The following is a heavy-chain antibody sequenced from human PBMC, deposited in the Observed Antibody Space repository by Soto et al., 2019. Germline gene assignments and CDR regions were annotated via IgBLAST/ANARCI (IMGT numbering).Heavy chain of an antibody. J-gene: IGHJ4*02. Sequence: PSETLSLTCTVSGGSISSSSDYWGWIRQPPGKGLEWIGSIYYSGSTYYNPSLKSRVTISVDTSKNQFSLKLSSVTAADTAVYYCARRGSGSYSDYWGQGTLVTVS. CDR3: ARRGSGSYSDY. CDR1: GGSISSSSDY. CDR2: IYYSGST. V-gene: IGHV4-39*01. D-gene: IGHD3-10*01.